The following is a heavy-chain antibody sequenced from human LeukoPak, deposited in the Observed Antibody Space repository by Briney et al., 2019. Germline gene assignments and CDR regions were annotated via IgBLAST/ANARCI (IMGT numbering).Heavy chain of an antibody. D-gene: IGHD2-21*02. V-gene: IGHV4-59*01. CDR1: GGSISGYY. CDR3: ARWTSCSGDCHILDY. Sequence: SETLSLTCTVSGGSISGYYWSWSRQPPGKGVEWIGNLYYMRGAWYKSSLKSRVTTSVVTSRNEFSLKLSSVSAADTAVYYCARWTSCSGDCHILDYWGQGILVTVSS. J-gene: IGHJ4*02. CDR2: LYYMRGA.